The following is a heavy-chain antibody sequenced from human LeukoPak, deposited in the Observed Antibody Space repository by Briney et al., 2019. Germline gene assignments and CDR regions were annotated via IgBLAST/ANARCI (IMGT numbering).Heavy chain of an antibody. J-gene: IGHJ3*01. D-gene: IGHD2-2*02. CDR2: ISTSSTYI. V-gene: IGHV3-21*06. CDR3: ARAVAPAAIEEAFGF. CDR1: GFTFSSYT. Sequence: GGSLRLSCAASGFTFSSYTMNWVRQAPGMGLEWVSSISTSSTYIYYADSVKGRFTISRDNAKNSLYLQMNSLRAEDTAVYYCARAVAPAAIEEAFGFWGQGTMVTVS.